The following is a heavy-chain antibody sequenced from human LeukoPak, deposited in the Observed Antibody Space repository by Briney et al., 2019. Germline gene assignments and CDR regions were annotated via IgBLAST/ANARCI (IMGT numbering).Heavy chain of an antibody. Sequence: SVKVSCKASGGTFSSYAISWVRQAPGQGLEWMGGIIPIFGTANYAQKFQGRVTITADESTSTAYMELRSLRSDDTAVYYCARESERAPDFGINYYYYMDVWGEGTTVTVSS. D-gene: IGHD3-3*01. CDR1: GGTFSSYA. V-gene: IGHV1-69*01. J-gene: IGHJ6*03. CDR2: IIPIFGTA. CDR3: ARESERAPDFGINYYYYMDV.